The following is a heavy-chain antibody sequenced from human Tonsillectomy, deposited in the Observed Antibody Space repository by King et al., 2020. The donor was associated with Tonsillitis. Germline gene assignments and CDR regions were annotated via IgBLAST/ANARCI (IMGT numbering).Heavy chain of an antibody. Sequence: VQLVETGGGLIQPGGSLRLSCAASGFIVSSVYMSWVRQAPGRGLEWVSVLYSSGTTYYADSVKGRFTVSGDHSKNTLNLLMHNLRAEDTAVYYCARLRGYSYIIXYXGQGTLVTVSS. CDR2: LYSSGTT. V-gene: IGHV3-53*02. CDR1: GFIVSSVY. D-gene: IGHD1-1*01. CDR3: ARLRGYSYIIXY. J-gene: IGHJ4*02.